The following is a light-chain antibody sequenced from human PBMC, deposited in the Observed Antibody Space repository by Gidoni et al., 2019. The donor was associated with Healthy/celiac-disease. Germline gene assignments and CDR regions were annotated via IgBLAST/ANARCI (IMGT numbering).Light chain of an antibody. V-gene: IGKV1-9*01. CDR2: AAS. Sequence: DIQLTQSPSFLSASIGDRVTITCRASQGISSYLDWYQQKPGKAPKLLIYAASTLQTGVPSRFSGSGSGTEFTLTISSLQPEDFATYYCQQLNSSPLTFGPGTKLEIK. CDR1: QGISSY. J-gene: IGKJ3*01. CDR3: QQLNSSPLT.